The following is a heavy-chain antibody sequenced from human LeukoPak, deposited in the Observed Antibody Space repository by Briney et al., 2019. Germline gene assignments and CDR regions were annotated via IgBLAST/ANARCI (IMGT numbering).Heavy chain of an antibody. CDR1: GYTFTGYY. V-gene: IGHV1-2*02. CDR2: INPNSGGT. CDR3: ARVGPYCSSTSCSYWYFDL. J-gene: IGHJ2*01. Sequence: ASVKVSCKASGYTFTGYYMHWVRQAPGQGLEWMGWINPNSGGTNYAQKFQGRVTMTRDTSISTAYMELSRLRSDDTAVYYCARVGPYCSSTSCSYWYFDLWGRGTLVTVSS. D-gene: IGHD2-2*01.